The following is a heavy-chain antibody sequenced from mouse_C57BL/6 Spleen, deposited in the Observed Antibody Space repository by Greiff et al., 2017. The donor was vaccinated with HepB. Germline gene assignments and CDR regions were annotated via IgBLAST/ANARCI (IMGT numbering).Heavy chain of an antibody. CDR3: TIRPGFAY. Sequence: EVQLQQSGPELVKPGASVKISCKASGYTFTDYYMNWVKQSPGKSLEWIGDINPNTGGTTYNQKFKGKATLTVDKSSSTAYMELRSLTSEDSAVYYCTIRPGFAYWGQGTLVTVSS. V-gene: IGHV1-26*01. CDR1: GYTFTDYY. J-gene: IGHJ3*01. CDR2: INPNTGGT.